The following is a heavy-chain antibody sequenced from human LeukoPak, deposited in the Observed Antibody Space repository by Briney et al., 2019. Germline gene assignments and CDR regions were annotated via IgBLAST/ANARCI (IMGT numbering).Heavy chain of an antibody. D-gene: IGHD5-24*01. CDR1: GGSISSGDHF. Sequence: SETLSLTCTVSGGSISSGDHFWSLIRQSPGKGLEWIGYIYYSGSTYYNPSLKSRVTMSVDTSKKQFSLKLSSVTAADTAVYYCASSSRYGYPIDWGQGTLVTVSS. V-gene: IGHV4-30-4*01. J-gene: IGHJ4*02. CDR2: IYYSGST. CDR3: ASSSRYGYPID.